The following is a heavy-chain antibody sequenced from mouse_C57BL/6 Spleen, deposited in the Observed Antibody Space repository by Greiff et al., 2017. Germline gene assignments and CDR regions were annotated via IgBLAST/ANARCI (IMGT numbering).Heavy chain of an antibody. CDR3: ARRKEYGDAGYYLDY. D-gene: IGHD2-13*01. Sequence: DVQLQESGPGLVKPSQSLSLTCSVTGYSITSGYYWNWIRQFPGNKLEWMGYISYDGSNNYNPSLKNRISITRDTSKNQFFLKLNSVTTEDTATYYCARRKEYGDAGYYLDYWGQGTTLTVSS. CDR2: ISYDGSN. V-gene: IGHV3-6*01. J-gene: IGHJ2*01. CDR1: GYSITSGYY.